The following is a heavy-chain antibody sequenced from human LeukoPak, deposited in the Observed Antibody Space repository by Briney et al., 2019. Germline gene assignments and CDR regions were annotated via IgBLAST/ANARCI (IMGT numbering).Heavy chain of an antibody. D-gene: IGHD6-25*01. J-gene: IGHJ5*02. V-gene: IGHV4-34*01. CDR1: GASFAGYC. CDR2: VNRVGYT. Sequence: SQTLSLTCAVLGASFAGYCCSWIRQSPGKGLEWIGEVNRVGYTIYNPSLKSRVNISIDTSTTQFSLRLSSVTVADTAIYFCARERVVSDYNWFDPWGRGTLVTVSS. CDR3: ARERVVSDYNWFDP.